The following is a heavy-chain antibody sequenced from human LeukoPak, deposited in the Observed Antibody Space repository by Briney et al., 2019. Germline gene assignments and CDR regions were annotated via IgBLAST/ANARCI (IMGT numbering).Heavy chain of an antibody. CDR3: ARDLGDYGDYVHWFDP. V-gene: IGHV1-18*01. Sequence: GASVKVSCKASGYTFTSYGISWVRQAPGQGLEWMGWISAYNGNTNYAQKLQGRVTMTTDTSTSTAYMELRSLRSDDTAVYYCARDLGDYGDYVHWFDPWGQGTLVTVSS. CDR1: GYTFTSYG. CDR2: ISAYNGNT. D-gene: IGHD4-17*01. J-gene: IGHJ5*02.